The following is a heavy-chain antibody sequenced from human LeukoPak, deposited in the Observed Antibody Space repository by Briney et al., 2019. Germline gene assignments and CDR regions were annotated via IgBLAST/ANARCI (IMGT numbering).Heavy chain of an antibody. Sequence: PSETLSLTCAVYGGSFSGYYWSWIRQPPGKGLEWIGEINHSGSTNYNPSLKSRVTISVDTSKNQFSLKLSSVTAADTAVYYCARVGEYYDSSGYLPAYYYGMDVWGQGTTVTVSS. J-gene: IGHJ6*02. D-gene: IGHD3-22*01. CDR1: GGSFSGYY. CDR3: ARVGEYYDSSGYLPAYYYGMDV. V-gene: IGHV4-34*01. CDR2: INHSGST.